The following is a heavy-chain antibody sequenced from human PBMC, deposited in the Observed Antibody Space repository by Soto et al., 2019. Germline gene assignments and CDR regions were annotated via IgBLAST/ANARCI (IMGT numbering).Heavy chain of an antibody. J-gene: IGHJ4*02. CDR1: GFTFSSYG. CDR3: AKDRLPYDYVWGSLIDY. V-gene: IGHV3-30*18. Sequence: GGSLRLSCAASGFTFSSYGMHWVRQAPGKGLEWVAVISYDGSNKYYADSVKGRFTISRDNSKNTLYLQMNSLRAEDTAVYYCAKDRLPYDYVWGSLIDYWGQGTMVTVSS. D-gene: IGHD3-16*01. CDR2: ISYDGSNK.